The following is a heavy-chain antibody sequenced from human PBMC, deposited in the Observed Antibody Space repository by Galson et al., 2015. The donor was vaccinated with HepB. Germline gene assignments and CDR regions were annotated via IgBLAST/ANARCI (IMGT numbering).Heavy chain of an antibody. CDR3: ARDAGLWFGELRIDY. V-gene: IGHV1-18*01. CDR1: GYTFTSYG. Sequence: SVKVSCKASGYTFTSYGISWVRQAPGQGLEWMGWISAYNGNTNYAQKLQGRVTMTTDTSTSTAYMELRSLRSDDTAVYHCARDAGLWFGELRIDYWGQGTLVTVSS. D-gene: IGHD3-10*01. J-gene: IGHJ4*02. CDR2: ISAYNGNT.